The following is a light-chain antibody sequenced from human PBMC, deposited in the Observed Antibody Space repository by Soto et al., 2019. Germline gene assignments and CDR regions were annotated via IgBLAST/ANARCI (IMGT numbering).Light chain of an antibody. CDR3: SSYAGRNINYV. J-gene: IGLJ1*01. CDR1: SSDVGGYNY. CDR2: EVS. Sequence: QSALTQPPSASGSPGQSVTISCTGTSSDVGGYNYVSWYQQHPGKAPKLMIYEVSKRPSGVPDRFSGSKSGNTASLTVSGLLAEDEADYYCSSYAGRNINYVFGTGTKLTVL. V-gene: IGLV2-8*01.